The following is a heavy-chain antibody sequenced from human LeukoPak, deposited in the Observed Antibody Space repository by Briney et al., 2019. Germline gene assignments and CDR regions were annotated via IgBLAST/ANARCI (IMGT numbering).Heavy chain of an antibody. CDR2: IYYSEST. J-gene: IGHJ4*02. D-gene: IGHD5-24*01. Sequence: SETLSLTCTVSGGSISSSRYYWGWIRHPPEKGLEWIGNIYYSESTYYNPPLKSRVTISVDTSKNQFSLKLSSVTAADTAVYYCAKQRRDGYNYFDYWGQGTLVTVSS. CDR3: AKQRRDGYNYFDY. V-gene: IGHV4-39*01. CDR1: GGSISSSRYY.